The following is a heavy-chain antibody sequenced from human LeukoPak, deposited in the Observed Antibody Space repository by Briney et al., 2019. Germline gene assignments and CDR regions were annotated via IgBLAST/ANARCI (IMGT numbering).Heavy chain of an antibody. CDR1: GYTFTSYY. J-gene: IGHJ6*03. CDR3: ARAVLDSSGWYVYYYYYMDV. CDR2: ISAYNGNT. D-gene: IGHD6-19*01. V-gene: IGHV1-18*04. Sequence: GASVKVSCKASGYTFTSYYMHWVRQAPGQGLEWMGWISAYNGNTNYAQKLQGRVTMITDTSTSTAYMELRSLRSDDTAVYYCARAVLDSSGWYVYYYYYMDVWGKGTTVTVSS.